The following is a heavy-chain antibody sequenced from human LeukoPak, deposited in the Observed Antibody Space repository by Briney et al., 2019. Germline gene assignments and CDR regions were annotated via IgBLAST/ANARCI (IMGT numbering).Heavy chain of an antibody. CDR2: IYYSGST. Sequence: PSETLSLTCTVSGVSISRSRYYWGWIRQPPGKGLEWIGSIYYSGSTHYNPSLQSRVTISIDTSKNQFSLKLTFVTAADTAVYYCARLYSSGWYTSGGWFDPWGQGTLVTVSS. J-gene: IGHJ5*02. CDR1: GVSISRSRYY. CDR3: ARLYSSGWYTSGGWFDP. V-gene: IGHV4-39*07. D-gene: IGHD6-19*01.